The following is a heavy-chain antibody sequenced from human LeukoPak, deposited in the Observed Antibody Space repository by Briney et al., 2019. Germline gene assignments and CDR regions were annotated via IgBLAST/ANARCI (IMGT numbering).Heavy chain of an antibody. CDR1: GGSFSGYY. CDR2: INHSGST. CDR3: ARGRIVVVVAATRRWYFDL. D-gene: IGHD2-15*01. V-gene: IGHV4-34*01. Sequence: SETLSLTCAVYGGSFSGYYWSWIRQPPGKGLEWIGEINHSGSTNYNPSLKSRVTISVDTSKNQFSLKLSFVTAADTAVYYCARGRIVVVVAATRRWYFDLWGRGTLVTVSS. J-gene: IGHJ2*01.